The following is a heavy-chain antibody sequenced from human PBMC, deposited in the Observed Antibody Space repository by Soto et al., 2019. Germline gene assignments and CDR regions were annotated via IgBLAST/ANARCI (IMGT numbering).Heavy chain of an antibody. D-gene: IGHD1-26*01. V-gene: IGHV1-69*13. CDR1: GGTFSSYA. Sequence: SVKVSCKASGGTFSSYAISWVRQAPGQGLEWMGGIIPIFGTANYAQKFQGRVTITADESTSTAYMELSSLRSEDTAVYYCARVAGSYYHECLSAFDVWGQGTMVTVSS. CDR3: ARVAGSYYHECLSAFDV. CDR2: IIPIFGTA. J-gene: IGHJ3*01.